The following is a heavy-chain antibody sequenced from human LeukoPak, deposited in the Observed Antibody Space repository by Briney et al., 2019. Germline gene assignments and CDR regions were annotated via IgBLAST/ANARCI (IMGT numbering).Heavy chain of an antibody. J-gene: IGHJ4*02. V-gene: IGHV1-3*04. CDR3: ARAPGSGSYSAFDY. CDR1: GYTFTTYA. Sequence: ASAKVSCKASGYTFTTYAMHWVRQAPGQRLEWMGWINTGNGNTKYSQRFQGRVTITRDASASTAYMDLSSLRSEDTAVYCCARAPGSGSYSAFDYWGQGTLVTVSS. CDR2: INTGNGNT. D-gene: IGHD1-26*01.